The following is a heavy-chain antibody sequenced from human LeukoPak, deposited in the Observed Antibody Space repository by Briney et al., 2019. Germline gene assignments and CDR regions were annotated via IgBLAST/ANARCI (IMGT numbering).Heavy chain of an antibody. V-gene: IGHV3-30-3*01. CDR3: AKDPPFAADCTNGVCYLGDYFDY. J-gene: IGHJ4*02. CDR1: GFTFSSYA. D-gene: IGHD2-8*01. Sequence: GGSLRLSCAASGFTFSSYAMHWVRQAPGKGLGWVAVISYDGSNKYYTDCVRGRFTISRDNSKNTLYLQMNSLRAEDTAVYYCAKDPPFAADCTNGVCYLGDYFDYWGQGTLVTVSS. CDR2: ISYDGSNK.